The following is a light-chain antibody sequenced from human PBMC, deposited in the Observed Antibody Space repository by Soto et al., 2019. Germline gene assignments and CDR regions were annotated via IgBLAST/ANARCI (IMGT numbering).Light chain of an antibody. V-gene: IGKV3-20*01. J-gene: IGKJ5*01. CDR1: QSVSSSY. Sequence: EMVLTQSPGTLSLSPGERATLSCRASQSVSSSYLAWYQQKPGQAPRLLIYGASGRATGIPDRFSGSWSGTDFTLTINRREPEDFAVYYCQQYGSSPPVTFGQGTRLEIK. CDR3: QQYGSSPPVT. CDR2: GAS.